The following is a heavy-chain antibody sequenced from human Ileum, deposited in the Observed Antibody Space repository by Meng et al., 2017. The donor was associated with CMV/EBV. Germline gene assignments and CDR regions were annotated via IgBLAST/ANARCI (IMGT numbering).Heavy chain of an antibody. V-gene: IGHV3-7*01. Sequence: GESLKISCTASAFTISKSWMNWVRQAPGKGLEWVANIKQDGSDKYYVDSVKGRFTISRDNAKNSLYLQMNSLRAEDTAVYYCARFGGLFDYCGQGTLVTVSS. CDR1: AFTISKSW. CDR2: IKQDGSDK. J-gene: IGHJ4*02. CDR3: ARFGGLFDY. D-gene: IGHD3-16*01.